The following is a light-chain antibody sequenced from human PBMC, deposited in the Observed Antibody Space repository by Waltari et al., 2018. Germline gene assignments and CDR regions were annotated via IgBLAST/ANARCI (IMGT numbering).Light chain of an antibody. V-gene: IGKV4-1*01. J-gene: IGKJ4*01. CDR3: QQCYDTPLT. CDR1: QSLLHNSNNKNY. Sequence: DIVMTQSPDSLAVSLGERVTVSCKSSQSLLHNSNNKNYLAWYQQKPGQAPKLLIYWASTRESGVPNRFSGSGSETDFTLTISGLQAEDAAVYYCQQCYDTPLTFGGGTKVEIK. CDR2: WAS.